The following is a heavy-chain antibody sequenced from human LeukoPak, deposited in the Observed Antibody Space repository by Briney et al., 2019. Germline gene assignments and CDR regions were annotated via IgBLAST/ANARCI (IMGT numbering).Heavy chain of an antibody. D-gene: IGHD3-22*01. CDR1: GYTFTSYY. Sequence: ASVTVSFKASGYTFTSYYMHWVRQAPGQGLEWMGIINPSGGSTSYAQKFQGRVTMTRDMSTSTVYMELSSLRSEDTAVYYCARENSYYDSSGYLRQNWFDPWGQGTLVTVSS. V-gene: IGHV1-46*01. CDR2: INPSGGST. J-gene: IGHJ5*02. CDR3: ARENSYYDSSGYLRQNWFDP.